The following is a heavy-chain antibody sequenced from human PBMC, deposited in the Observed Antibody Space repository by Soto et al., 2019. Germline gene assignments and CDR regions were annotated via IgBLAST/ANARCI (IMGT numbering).Heavy chain of an antibody. J-gene: IGHJ3*02. V-gene: IGHV1-18*04. CDR2: ISAYNGNT. CDR1: GYTFTSYG. CDR3: ARAHYYDSSGLRRNKMNDAFDI. Sequence: ASGKVSCKASGYTFTSYGISCVRQAPGQVLEWMGWISAYNGNTNYAQKLQGRVTMTTDTSTSTAYMELRSLRSDDTAVYYCARAHYYDSSGLRRNKMNDAFDIWGQGTMVTVSS. D-gene: IGHD3-22*01.